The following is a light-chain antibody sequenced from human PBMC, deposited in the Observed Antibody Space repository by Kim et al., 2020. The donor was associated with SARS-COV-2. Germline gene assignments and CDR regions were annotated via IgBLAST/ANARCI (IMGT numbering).Light chain of an antibody. V-gene: IGLV3-1*01. CDR3: QAWDSSTAHVV. J-gene: IGLJ2*01. CDR1: KLGDKY. CDR2: QDS. Sequence: SYELTQPPSVSVSPGQTASITCSGDKLGDKYACWYQQKPGQSPVLVIYQDSKRPSGIPERFSGSNSGNTATLTLSGTQAMDEADYYCQAWDSSTAHVVFGGGTQLTVL.